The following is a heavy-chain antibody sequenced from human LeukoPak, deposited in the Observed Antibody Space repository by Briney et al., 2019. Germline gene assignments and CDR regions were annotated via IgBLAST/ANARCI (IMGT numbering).Heavy chain of an antibody. CDR3: ARELKDSGYDFDY. J-gene: IGHJ4*02. Sequence: GGSLRLSCAASGFTFSNCVMHWVRQAPGKGLEWVAAMSNDGSEKYYADSVKGRFTISRDNSKNTLYLQMNSLRPEDTAVYYCARELKDSGYDFDYWGQGTLVTVSS. V-gene: IGHV3-30*04. D-gene: IGHD5-12*01. CDR1: GFTFSNCV. CDR2: MSNDGSEK.